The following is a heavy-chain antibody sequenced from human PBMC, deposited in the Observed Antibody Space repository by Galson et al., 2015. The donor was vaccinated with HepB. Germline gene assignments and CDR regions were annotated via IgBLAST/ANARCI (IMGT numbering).Heavy chain of an antibody. CDR1: GFPFSNYA. Sequence: SLRLSCAASGFPFSNYAMSWVRQAPGKGLEWVSTITGSSDTTNYADSVKGRFAVSRDNSKNSLYLQMNSLSAADTGVYYCARGAWGLAVGHSPWSWFDPWGLGTLVTVSS. D-gene: IGHD6-19*01. CDR3: ARGAWGLAVGHSPWSWFDP. V-gene: IGHV3-23*01. J-gene: IGHJ5*02. CDR2: ITGSSDTT.